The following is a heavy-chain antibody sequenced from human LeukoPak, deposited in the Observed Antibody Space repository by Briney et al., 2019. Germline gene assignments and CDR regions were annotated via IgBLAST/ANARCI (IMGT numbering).Heavy chain of an antibody. CDR1: GFTFSSYG. D-gene: IGHD1-14*01. V-gene: IGHV3-33*01. Sequence: PGRSLRLSCAASGFTFSSYGMHWVRRAPGKGLEWVAVIWYDGSNKYYVDSVKGRFTISRDNSKSTLYLQMNSLRAEDTAVYYCARLRNDAFDIWGQGTMVTVSS. CDR3: ARLRNDAFDI. CDR2: IWYDGSNK. J-gene: IGHJ3*02.